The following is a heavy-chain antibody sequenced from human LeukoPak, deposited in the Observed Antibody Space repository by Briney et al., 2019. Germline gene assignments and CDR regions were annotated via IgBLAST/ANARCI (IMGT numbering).Heavy chain of an antibody. CDR3: ARASGYDFWSGYYYYYYMDV. J-gene: IGHJ6*03. V-gene: IGHV3-21*01. CDR2: ISSSSSYI. D-gene: IGHD3-3*01. CDR1: GFTFSSYS. Sequence: GGSLRLSCAASGFTFSSYSMNWVRQAPGKGLEWVSSISSSSSYIYYADSVKGRFTISRDNAKNSLYLQMNSLRAEDTAVYYCARASGYDFWSGYYYYYYMDVWGKGTTVTVSS.